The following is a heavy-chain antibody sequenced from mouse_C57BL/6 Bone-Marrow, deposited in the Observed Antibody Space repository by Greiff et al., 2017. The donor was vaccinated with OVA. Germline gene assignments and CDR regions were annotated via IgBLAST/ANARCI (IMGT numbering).Heavy chain of an antibody. CDR3: ARSPVRNYFDY. V-gene: IGHV1-4*01. D-gene: IGHD2-12*01. Sequence: VQLQQSGAELARPGASVKMSCKASGYTFTSYTMHWVKQRPGQGLEWIGYINPSSGYTKYNQKFKDKATLTADKSSSTAYMQLSSLTSEDSAVYYCARSPVRNYFDYWGQGTTLTVSS. CDR1: GYTFTSYT. CDR2: INPSSGYT. J-gene: IGHJ2*01.